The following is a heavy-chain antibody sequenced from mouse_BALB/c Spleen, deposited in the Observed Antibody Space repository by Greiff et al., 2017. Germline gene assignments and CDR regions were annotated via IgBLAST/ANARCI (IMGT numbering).Heavy chain of an antibody. V-gene: IGHV3-2*02. CDR2: ISYSGST. J-gene: IGHJ2*01. CDR3: ARGGPGGYFDY. Sequence: DVQLQESGPGLVKPSQSLSLTCTVTGYSITSDYAWNWIRQFPGNKLEWMGYISYSGSTSYNPSLKSRISITRDTSKNQFFLQLNSVTTEDTATYYCARGGPGGYFDYWGQGTTLTVSS. CDR1: GYSITSDYA.